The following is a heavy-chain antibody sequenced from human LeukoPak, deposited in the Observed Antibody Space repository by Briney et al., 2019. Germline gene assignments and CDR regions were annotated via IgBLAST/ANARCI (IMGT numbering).Heavy chain of an antibody. D-gene: IGHD3-16*01. V-gene: IGHV4-59*01. J-gene: IGHJ6*02. CDR3: ARDRIMITFGGVYRGMDV. CDR1: GGSISSYY. Sequence: SETLSLTCTVSGGSISSYYWSWIRQPPGKGLEWIGYIYYSGSTNYNPSLKSRVTISVDTSKNQFSLKLSSVTAADTAVYYCARDRIMITFGGVYRGMDVWGQGTTVTVSS. CDR2: IYYSGST.